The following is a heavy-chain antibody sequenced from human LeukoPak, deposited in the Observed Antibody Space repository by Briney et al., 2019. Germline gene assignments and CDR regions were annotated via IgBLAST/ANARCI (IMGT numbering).Heavy chain of an antibody. Sequence: SETLSLTCTVSGGSIGSSSYYWGWIRQPPGKGLEWIGSIYYSGSTYYNPSLKSRVTISVDTSKNQFSLKLSSVTATDTAVYYCARQDTAMFGAFDIWGQGTMVTVSS. CDR2: IYYSGST. CDR1: GGSIGSSSYY. V-gene: IGHV4-39*01. CDR3: ARQDTAMFGAFDI. J-gene: IGHJ3*02. D-gene: IGHD5-18*01.